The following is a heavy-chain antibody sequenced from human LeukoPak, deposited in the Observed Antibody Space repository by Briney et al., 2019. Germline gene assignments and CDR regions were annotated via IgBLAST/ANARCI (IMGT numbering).Heavy chain of an antibody. Sequence: SETLSLTCAVSGGSISSSNWWSWVRQPPGKGLEWIGEIYHSGSTNYNPSLKSRVTISVDKSKSQLSLKLRSVTAADTAVYYCASRSITAAGHHNWFDPWGQGTLVTVSS. V-gene: IGHV4-4*02. D-gene: IGHD6-13*01. CDR3: ASRSITAAGHHNWFDP. J-gene: IGHJ5*02. CDR1: GGSISSSNW. CDR2: IYHSGST.